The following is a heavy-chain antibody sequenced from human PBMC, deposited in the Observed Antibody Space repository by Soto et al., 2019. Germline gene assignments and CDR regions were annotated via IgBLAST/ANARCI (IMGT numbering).Heavy chain of an antibody. J-gene: IGHJ4*02. Sequence: SETLSLTCTVSGGSISSSSYYWGWIRQPPGKGLEWIGSIYYSGSTYYNPSLKSRVTISVDTSKNQFSLKLSSVTVADTAVYYCASQSIFGVVIIVDYWGQGALVT. CDR3: ASQSIFGVVIIVDY. D-gene: IGHD3-3*01. V-gene: IGHV4-39*01. CDR1: GGSISSSSYY. CDR2: IYYSGST.